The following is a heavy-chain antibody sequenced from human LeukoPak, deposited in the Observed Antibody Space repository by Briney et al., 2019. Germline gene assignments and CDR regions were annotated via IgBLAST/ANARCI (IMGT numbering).Heavy chain of an antibody. CDR3: TTVSIMITFGGVIASDY. D-gene: IGHD3-16*02. CDR2: IKSKTDGGTT. J-gene: IGHJ4*02. Sequence: GRSLRFPCAASGFTFSNAWMNWVRQAPGKGLEWVGRIKSKTDGGTTDYAAPVKGRFTISRDDSKNTLYLQMNSLKTEDTAVYYCTTVSIMITFGGVIASDYWGQGTLVTVSS. CDR1: GFTFSNAW. V-gene: IGHV3-15*07.